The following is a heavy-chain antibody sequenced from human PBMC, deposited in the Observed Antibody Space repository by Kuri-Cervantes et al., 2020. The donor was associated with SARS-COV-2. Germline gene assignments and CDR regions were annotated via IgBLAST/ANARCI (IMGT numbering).Heavy chain of an antibody. CDR3: AMTGSYTSYGLGH. CDR1: GFTFSSQW. CDR2: INNDGSST. D-gene: IGHD5-18*01. V-gene: IGHV3-74*01. J-gene: IGHJ4*02. Sequence: GESLKISCLASGFTFSSQWMFWVRQVPGKGLMWLSRINNDGSSTIYVDSVKGRFTTSRDNAKNSVFRQMNSLRPEDTGVYYCAMTGSYTSYGLGHWGQGTLVTVSS.